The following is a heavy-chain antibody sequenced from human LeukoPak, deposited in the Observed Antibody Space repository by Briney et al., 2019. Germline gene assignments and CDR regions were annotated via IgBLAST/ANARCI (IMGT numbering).Heavy chain of an antibody. Sequence: SETLSLTCTVSGGSISSSSYYWSWIRQPAGKGLEWIGRIYTSGSTNYNPSLKSRVTISVDTSKNQFSLKLSSVTAADTAVYYCAREGLQYYYDRGGFDPWGQGTLVTVSS. CDR1: GGSISSSSYY. CDR3: AREGLQYYYDRGGFDP. CDR2: IYTSGST. D-gene: IGHD3-22*01. J-gene: IGHJ5*02. V-gene: IGHV4-61*02.